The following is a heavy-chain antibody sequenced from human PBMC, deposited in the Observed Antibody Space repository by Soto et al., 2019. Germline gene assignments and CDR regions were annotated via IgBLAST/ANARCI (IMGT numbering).Heavy chain of an antibody. D-gene: IGHD3-3*01. CDR3: ARDLLHYDFWSGYSAYFYYGMDV. Sequence: AGGSLRLSCAASGFTFSSYEMNWVRQAPGQGLEWVSYISDSGGTVYYADSAKGRFTVSRDNAQNSVYLQMNSLRTEDTAVYYCARDLLHYDFWSGYSAYFYYGMDVWGPGTTVTVSS. CDR1: GFTFSSYE. V-gene: IGHV3-48*03. J-gene: IGHJ6*02. CDR2: ISDSGGTV.